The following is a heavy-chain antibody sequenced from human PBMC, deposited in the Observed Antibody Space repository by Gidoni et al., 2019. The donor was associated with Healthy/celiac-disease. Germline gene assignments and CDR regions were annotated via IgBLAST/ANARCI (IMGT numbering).Heavy chain of an antibody. J-gene: IGHJ4*02. CDR3: ARLRGYSGYLDY. V-gene: IGHV3-33*01. CDR1: GFTFSSYG. Sequence: QVQLVESGGGVVQPGRSRRLSCEASGFTFSSYGMHWVRQAPGKGLEWVAVIWYDGSKKYYADSVKGRFTISRDNSKNTLYLQMNSLRAEDTAVYYCARLRGYSGYLDYWGQGTLVTVSS. D-gene: IGHD5-12*01. CDR2: IWYDGSKK.